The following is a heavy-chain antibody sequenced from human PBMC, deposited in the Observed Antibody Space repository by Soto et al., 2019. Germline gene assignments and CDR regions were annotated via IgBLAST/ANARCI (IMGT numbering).Heavy chain of an antibody. CDR1: GYNFTTFW. Sequence: GESLKISGKGSGYNFTTFWIGWVRQMPGKGLEWMGVIYPGDSETKYSPDFEGQVTISADRSTNTAYLQWRSLRASDTAMYYCARLGFPGAIYFDSWGLGTLVTVS. J-gene: IGHJ4*02. CDR3: ARLGFPGAIYFDS. V-gene: IGHV5-51*01. CDR2: IYPGDSET.